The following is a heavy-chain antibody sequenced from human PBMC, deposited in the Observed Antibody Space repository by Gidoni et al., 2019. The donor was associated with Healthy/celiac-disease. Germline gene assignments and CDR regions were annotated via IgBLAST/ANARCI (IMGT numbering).Heavy chain of an antibody. Sequence: EVQLVESGGGLVQPGGSLKLSCAASGFTFSGSAMHWVRQASGKGLEWVGRIRSKANSYATAYAASVKGRFTISRDDSKNTAYLQMNSLKTEDTAVYYCLVVDTGFPFDYWGQGTLVTVSS. V-gene: IGHV3-73*01. D-gene: IGHD2-15*01. CDR2: IRSKANSYAT. CDR3: LVVDTGFPFDY. CDR1: GFTFSGSA. J-gene: IGHJ4*02.